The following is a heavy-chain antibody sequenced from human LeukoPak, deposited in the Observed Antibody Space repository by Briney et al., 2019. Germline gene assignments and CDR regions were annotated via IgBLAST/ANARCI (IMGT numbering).Heavy chain of an antibody. CDR2: ISAYNGNR. J-gene: IGHJ4*02. CDR3: ARGPSHYFGAGSAPKDFDY. CDR1: AYTFSSYG. V-gene: IGHV1-18*01. Sequence: GASVKVSCKASAYTFSSYGIHWVRQAPGQGPEWMGWISAYNGNRDYALKFQGRVTMATDTSTNTAQMELRSLRSDDTAVYYCARGPSHYFGAGSAPKDFDYWGQGTLVIVSS. D-gene: IGHD3-10*01.